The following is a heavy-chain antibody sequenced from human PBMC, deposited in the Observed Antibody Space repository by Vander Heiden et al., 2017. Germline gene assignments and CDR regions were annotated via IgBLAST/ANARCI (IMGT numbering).Heavy chain of an antibody. Sequence: EEQLVESGGGLVQPGGSLRLSCSASGFTFSGYWMNWVRQAPGKGLEWVANIKQDGSETYYGDAVKGRFTISSDNAKNSLDLHMNSPTAEDTAVYVGARYDTTYEKPEDSWGQGGLVTVSS. CDR2: IKQDGSET. D-gene: IGHD3-22*01. CDR1: GFTFSGYW. V-gene: IGHV3-7*01. J-gene: IGHJ4*02. CDR3: ARYDTTYEKPEDS.